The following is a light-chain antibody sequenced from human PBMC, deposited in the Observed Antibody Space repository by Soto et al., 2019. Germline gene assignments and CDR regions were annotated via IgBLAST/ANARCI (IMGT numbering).Light chain of an antibody. Sequence: IVLKQRPATPALSPGERAILSCRASQSVSSYLAWYQQKAGQAPRLLIYGASTRATGIPARFSGSGSGTEFTLTISSLQSEDFAVYYCQQYDKWPTFGQGTKVDI. CDR1: QSVSSY. V-gene: IGKV3-15*01. CDR2: GAS. J-gene: IGKJ1*01. CDR3: QQYDKWPT.